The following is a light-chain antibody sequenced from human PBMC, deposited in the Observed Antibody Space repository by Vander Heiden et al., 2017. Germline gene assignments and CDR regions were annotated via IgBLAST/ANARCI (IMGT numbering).Light chain of an antibody. V-gene: IGLV1-44*01. CDR2: STN. J-gene: IGLJ2*01. CDR3: AAWDDSLTGVV. Sequence: QSVLTQPPSASGTPGQRVPISCSGGSSNLGTYYVNWNQQLPGTAPKRLIYSTNQRPSGVPDRFSGSKSGTSAALAISGLQSEDEADYYCAAWDDSLTGVVFGGGTKLTVL. CDR1: SSNLGTYY.